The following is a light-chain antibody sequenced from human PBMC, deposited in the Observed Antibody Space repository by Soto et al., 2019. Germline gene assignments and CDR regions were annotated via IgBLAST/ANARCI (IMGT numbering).Light chain of an antibody. CDR2: AAS. J-gene: IGKJ2*01. Sequence: EIVLTQSTGTLSLSPGERATLSCRASQSVSSSNLAWYQQKPGQAPRLLIYAASNRATGIPDRFSGSGSGTDFTLTISRLEPEDFVVYYCQQYGGSPPMYTFGQGTRLEIK. CDR1: QSVSSSN. V-gene: IGKV3-20*01. CDR3: QQYGGSPPMYT.